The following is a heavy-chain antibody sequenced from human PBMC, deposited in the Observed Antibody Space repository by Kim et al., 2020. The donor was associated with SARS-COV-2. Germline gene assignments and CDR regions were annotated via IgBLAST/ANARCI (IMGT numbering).Heavy chain of an antibody. CDR1: GGTFSSYA. CDR2: IIPIFGTA. J-gene: IGHJ3*02. D-gene: IGHD2-21*02. Sequence: SVKVSCKASGGTFSSYAISWVRQAPGQGLEWMGGIIPIFGTANYAQKFQGRVTITADESTSTAYMELSSLRSEDTAVYYCARDCEESGGDCYKLHDAFDIWGQGTMVTVSS. CDR3: ARDCEESGGDCYKLHDAFDI. V-gene: IGHV1-69*13.